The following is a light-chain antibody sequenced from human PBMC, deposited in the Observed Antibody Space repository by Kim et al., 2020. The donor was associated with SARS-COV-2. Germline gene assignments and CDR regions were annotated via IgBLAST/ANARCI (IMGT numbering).Light chain of an antibody. CDR2: AAS. J-gene: IGKJ5*01. V-gene: IGKV1-9*01. CDR1: QGISSY. Sequence: DIQLTQSPSFLSASVGDRVTITCRASQGISSYLAWYQQKPGKAPKLLIYAASTLQSGVPSRFSGSGSGTEFTLTISSLQPEDFATYYCQQFNSYSQTFGQGTRLEIK. CDR3: QQFNSYSQT.